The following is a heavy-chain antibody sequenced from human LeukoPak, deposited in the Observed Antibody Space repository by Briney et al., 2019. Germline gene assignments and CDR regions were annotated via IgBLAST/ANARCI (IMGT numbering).Heavy chain of an antibody. CDR3: ARGLGIPGVYPDLRF. V-gene: IGHV1-8*01. J-gene: IGHJ4*02. CDR2: MNPNSGNT. D-gene: IGHD5/OR15-5a*01. Sequence: ASVKVSCKASGYTFTSYDINWVRQATGQGLEWMGWMNPNSGNTGYAQKFQGRVTMTRDTSISTAYMELSSLRSEDTAVYYCARGLGIPGVYPDLRFWGQGTLVTASS. CDR1: GYTFTSYD.